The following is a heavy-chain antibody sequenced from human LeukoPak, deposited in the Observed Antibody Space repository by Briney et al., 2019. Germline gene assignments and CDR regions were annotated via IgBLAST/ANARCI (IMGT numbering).Heavy chain of an antibody. CDR3: ARKGSRYNWFDP. CDR2: IYTSGST. CDR1: GGSISSYY. V-gene: IGHV4-4*09. Sequence: SETLSLTCTVSGGSISSYYWSWIRQPPGKGLEWIGYIYTSGSTNYNPSLKSRVTISVDTSKNQLSLKLSSVTAADTAVYYCARKGSRYNWFDPWGQGTLVTVSS. D-gene: IGHD6-13*01. J-gene: IGHJ5*02.